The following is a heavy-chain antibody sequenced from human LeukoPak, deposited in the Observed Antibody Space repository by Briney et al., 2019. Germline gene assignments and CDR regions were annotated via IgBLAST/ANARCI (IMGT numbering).Heavy chain of an antibody. D-gene: IGHD3-22*01. CDR2: ISSSSSYI. J-gene: IGHJ4*02. Sequence: GGSLRLSCAASGFTFSSYSMNWVRQAPGKGLEWVSSISSSSSYIYYADSVKGRFTISRDNAKNSLYLQMNSLRAEDTAVYYCAKVTYYYDSSGYYYDGWGQGTLVTVSS. V-gene: IGHV3-21*01. CDR1: GFTFSSYS. CDR3: AKVTYYYDSSGYYYDG.